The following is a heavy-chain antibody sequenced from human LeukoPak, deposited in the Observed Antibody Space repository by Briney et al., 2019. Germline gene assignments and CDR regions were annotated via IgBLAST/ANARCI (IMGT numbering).Heavy chain of an antibody. D-gene: IGHD6-19*01. Sequence: ASVKVSCKASGYTFPTYAMHWVRHAPGQRLEWMGWISTGNGYTEYSQMFQGRLTITRDTSPSTAYMELSSLRSEDTAVYYCAKDGSGWSFDYWGQGTLVTVSS. V-gene: IGHV1-3*04. CDR2: ISTGNGYT. CDR3: AKDGSGWSFDY. J-gene: IGHJ4*02. CDR1: GYTFPTYA.